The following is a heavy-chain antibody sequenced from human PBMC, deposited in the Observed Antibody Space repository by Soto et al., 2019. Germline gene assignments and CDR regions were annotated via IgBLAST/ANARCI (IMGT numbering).Heavy chain of an antibody. CDR2: ISVGGGSI. V-gene: IGHV3-48*02. Sequence: EVQLVESGGGLVQPGGSLRVSCVASGFTFSSYALNWVRQAPGKGLEWVSYISVGGGSIFYADSVKGRFTISRGDATNSLYLQMHSLRDEDTAVYYCVRDHRWAVDFWGQGTMVTVSP. J-gene: IGHJ3*01. CDR1: GFTFSSYA. D-gene: IGHD2-15*01. CDR3: VRDHRWAVDF.